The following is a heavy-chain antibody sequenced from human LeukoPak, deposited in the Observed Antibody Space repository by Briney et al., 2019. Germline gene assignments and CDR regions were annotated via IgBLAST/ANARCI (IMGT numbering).Heavy chain of an antibody. V-gene: IGHV1-2*02. CDR3: ATDQLGRGLNDAFDI. J-gene: IGHJ3*02. Sequence: GASVKVSCKASGYTFTGYYIHWVRQAPGQGLEWMGWINPNSGGTNYAQKFQGRVTMTEDTSTDTAYMELSSLRSEDTAVYYCATDQLGRGLNDAFDIWGQGTMVTVSS. CDR1: GYTFTGYY. D-gene: IGHD7-27*01. CDR2: INPNSGGT.